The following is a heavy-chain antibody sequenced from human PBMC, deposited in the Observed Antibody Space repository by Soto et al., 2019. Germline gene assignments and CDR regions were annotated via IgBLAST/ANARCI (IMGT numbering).Heavy chain of an antibody. CDR2: TSTDNGDT. CDR1: GYTFTSWG. Sequence: QVQLVQSGAEVRQPGASVKVSCKASGYTFTSWGITWVRQAPGQGLEWMGWTSTDNGDTKFAQNLQGRVTMTTDTSTNTSYMELRSLRFEDTAVYYCARGSTRFIDHWGQGTHFTVSS. CDR3: ARGSTRFIDH. D-gene: IGHD2-15*01. J-gene: IGHJ1*01. V-gene: IGHV1-18*01.